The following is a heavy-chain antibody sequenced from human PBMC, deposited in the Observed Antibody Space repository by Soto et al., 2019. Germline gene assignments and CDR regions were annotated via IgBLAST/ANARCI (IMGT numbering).Heavy chain of an antibody. CDR3: AKMGYCSGGSCYSYYFDY. D-gene: IGHD2-15*01. J-gene: IGHJ4*02. CDR1: GFPFSSYA. Sequence: GGSLRLSCASSGFPFSSYAMSWVRQAPGKGLEWVSAISGSGGSTYYADSVKGRFTISRDNSKNTLYLQMNSLRAEDTAVYYCAKMGYCSGGSCYSYYFDYWGQGTLVTVSS. V-gene: IGHV3-23*01. CDR2: ISGSGGST.